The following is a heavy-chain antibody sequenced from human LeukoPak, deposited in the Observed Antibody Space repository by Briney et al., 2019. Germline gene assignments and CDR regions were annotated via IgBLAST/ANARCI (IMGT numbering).Heavy chain of an antibody. CDR3: ARRCGGNTCKTYDY. V-gene: IGHV5-51*01. D-gene: IGHD2-21*01. CDR2: IYPGDSDT. CDR1: GYTFTSYW. Sequence: GESLKISCKASGYTFTSYWLGWVRQMPGKGLEWMGIIYPGDSDTRYSPSFQGQVTISADKSISTAYLQWSSLKASDSAMYYCARRCGGNTCKTYDYWGQGTLATVSS. J-gene: IGHJ4*02.